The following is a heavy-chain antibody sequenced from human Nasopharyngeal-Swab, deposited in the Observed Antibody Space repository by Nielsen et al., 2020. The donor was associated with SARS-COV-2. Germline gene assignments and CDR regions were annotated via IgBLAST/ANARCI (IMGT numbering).Heavy chain of an antibody. CDR3: ARESYYDSSGYRRVFDY. CDR1: GASISSYY. CDR2: IYYSGST. Sequence: SETLSLTCTVSGASISSYYWSWIRQPPGKGLEWIGYIYYSGSTNYNPSLKSRVTISVDTSKNQFSLKLSSVTAADTAVYYCARESYYDSSGYRRVFDYWGQGTLVTVSS. D-gene: IGHD3-22*01. J-gene: IGHJ4*02. V-gene: IGHV4-59*01.